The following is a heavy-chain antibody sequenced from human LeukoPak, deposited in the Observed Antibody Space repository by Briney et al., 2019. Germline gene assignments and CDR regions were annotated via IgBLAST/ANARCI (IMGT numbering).Heavy chain of an antibody. CDR3: AREGVNWNYDY. V-gene: IGHV3-74*01. J-gene: IGHJ4*02. CDR2: INSDGSST. CDR1: GFTFSSYW. D-gene: IGHD1-7*01. Sequence: GGSLRLSCAASGFTFSSYWMHWVRQAPGKGLVWVSRINSDGSSTSYADSVKGRFTISRDNAKNTLYLQMNSLRAEDTAVYYCAREGVNWNYDYWGQGTLVTVSS.